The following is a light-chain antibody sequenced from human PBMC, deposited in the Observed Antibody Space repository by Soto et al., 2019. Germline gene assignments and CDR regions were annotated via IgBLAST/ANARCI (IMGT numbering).Light chain of an antibody. CDR3: QQYNNWPLT. Sequence: EIVMTQSPATLSVSPGERATLSCRASQSVSTKLAWYQQKPGQAPRLLIDDASTRATGIPARFSGSGSGTQCTLTISSLQSEDFAVYYCQQYNNWPLTFGGGNKVEIK. CDR2: DAS. J-gene: IGKJ4*01. CDR1: QSVSTK. V-gene: IGKV3-15*01.